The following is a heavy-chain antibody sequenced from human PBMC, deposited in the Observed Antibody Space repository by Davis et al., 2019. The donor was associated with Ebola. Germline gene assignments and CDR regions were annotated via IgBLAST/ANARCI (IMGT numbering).Heavy chain of an antibody. CDR2: ISSSSSYT. CDR1: GFTFSDYY. V-gene: IGHV3-11*06. D-gene: IGHD6-6*01. Sequence: PGGSLRLSCAASGFTFSDYYMSWIRQAPGKGLEWVSYISSSSSYTNYADSVKGRFTISRDNAKNSLYLQMNSLRAEDTAVYYCARDWGLAARLLDYWGQGTLVTVSS. CDR3: ARDWGLAARLLDY. J-gene: IGHJ4*02.